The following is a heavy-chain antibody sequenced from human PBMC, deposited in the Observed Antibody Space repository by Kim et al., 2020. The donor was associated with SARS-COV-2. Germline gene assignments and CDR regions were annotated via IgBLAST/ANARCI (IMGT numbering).Heavy chain of an antibody. CDR1: GFTFSDYY. Sequence: GGSLRLSCVVSGFTFSDYYMSWIRQGPGKGLEWLSYIGSTGNNIDYADSVKGRFTISRDNAKNSLYLQMNSLRAEDTAVYYCARDLEKQLNYDYFDIR. CDR2: IGSTGNNI. CDR3: ARDLEKQLNYDYFDI. D-gene: IGHD3-16*01. V-gene: IGHV3-11*01. J-gene: IGHJ3*02.